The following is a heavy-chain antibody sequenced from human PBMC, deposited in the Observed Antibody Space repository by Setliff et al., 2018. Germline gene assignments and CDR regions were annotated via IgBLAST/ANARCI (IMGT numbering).Heavy chain of an antibody. D-gene: IGHD3-22*01. V-gene: IGHV4-30-4*08. J-gene: IGHJ4*02. CDR2: IYSSGST. Sequence: LSLTCTVSGGSISSGDYYWSWIRQPPGKGLEWIGYIYSSGSTYYNPSLKSRVSISVDTSKNQFSLKLSSVTVADTAVYYCARESRYYYDNLGTLDYWGQGTLVTVSS. CDR1: GGSISSGDYY. CDR3: ARESRYYYDNLGTLDY.